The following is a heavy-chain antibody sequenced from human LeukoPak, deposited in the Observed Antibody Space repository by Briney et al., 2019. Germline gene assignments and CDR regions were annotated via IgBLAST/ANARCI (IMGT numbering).Heavy chain of an antibody. CDR1: GFTFSSYA. Sequence: GGSLRLSCAASGFTFSSYAMHWVRQAPGKGLEWVSGISWNSGSIGYADSVKGRFTISRDNAKNSLYLQMNSLRAEDTALYYCAKDYYDFWSGHGYFDYWGQGTLVTVSS. CDR2: ISWNSGSI. CDR3: AKDYYDFWSGHGYFDY. V-gene: IGHV3-9*01. J-gene: IGHJ4*02. D-gene: IGHD3-3*01.